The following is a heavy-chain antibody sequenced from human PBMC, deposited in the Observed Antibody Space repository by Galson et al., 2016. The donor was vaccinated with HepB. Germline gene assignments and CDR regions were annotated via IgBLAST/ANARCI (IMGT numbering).Heavy chain of an antibody. Sequence: SVKVSCKASGYTFTSYAMTWVRQAPGQGLEWMGWINAANGLNKYADGLQGRVVMTTDTSTDTAYMELRNLRSGDMAVYSCARGLGPEYYQFWGQGTLVTVSS. V-gene: IGHV1-18*03. D-gene: IGHD2/OR15-2a*01. CDR2: INAANGLN. CDR3: ARGLGPEYYQF. CDR1: GYTFTSYA. J-gene: IGHJ1*01.